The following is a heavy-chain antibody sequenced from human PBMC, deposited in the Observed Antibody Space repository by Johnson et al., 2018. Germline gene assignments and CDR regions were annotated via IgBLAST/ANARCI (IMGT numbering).Heavy chain of an antibody. CDR2: IVPLFGTA. D-gene: IGHD1-14*01. V-gene: IGHV1-69*01. CDR3: AKAKGATDNAFDI. Sequence: QVQLQESGAEVKKPGSSVKVSCKASGGTFSSYAISWVRQAPGQGLEWMGGIVPLFGTAMYAPTFQGRVTITADESTSTAYMELSSLGSEDTAVYYCAKAKGATDNAFDIWGQGTMVTV. J-gene: IGHJ3*02. CDR1: GGTFSSYA.